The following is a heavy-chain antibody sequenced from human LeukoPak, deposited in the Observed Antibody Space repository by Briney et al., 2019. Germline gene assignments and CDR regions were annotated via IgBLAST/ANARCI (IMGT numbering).Heavy chain of an antibody. J-gene: IGHJ5*02. Sequence: GGSLRLSCAASGFTFSSYWMHWVRQAPGKGLVWVSRINSDGSSTSYADSVKGRFTISRNNAKNTLYLQMNSLRAEDTAVYYCARKGGVRGVIDPWGQGTLVTVSS. D-gene: IGHD3-10*01. V-gene: IGHV3-74*01. CDR2: INSDGSST. CDR1: GFTFSSYW. CDR3: ARKGGVRGVIDP.